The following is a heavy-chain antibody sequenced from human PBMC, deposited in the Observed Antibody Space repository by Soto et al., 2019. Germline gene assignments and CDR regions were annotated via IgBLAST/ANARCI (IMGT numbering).Heavy chain of an antibody. Sequence: GGSLRLSCAASGFTFSTYAMSWVRQAPGKGLYWVSGISGSGGSTYYADSVKGRFTISRDNSKNTLYLQMNSLRVEDTAVYYCAKGPRAPPPHDYGMDVWGQGTTVTVSS. J-gene: IGHJ6*02. CDR3: AKGPRAPPPHDYGMDV. V-gene: IGHV3-23*01. CDR1: GFTFSTYA. CDR2: ISGSGGST.